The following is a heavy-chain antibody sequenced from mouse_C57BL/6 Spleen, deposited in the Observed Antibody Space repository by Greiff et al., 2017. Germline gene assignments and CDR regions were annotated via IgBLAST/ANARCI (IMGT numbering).Heavy chain of an antibody. J-gene: IGHJ4*01. V-gene: IGHV5-17*01. Sequence: EVQLVESGGGLVKPGGSLKLSCAASGFTFSDYGMHWVRQAPEKGLEWVAYISSGSSTIYYADTVKGRFTISRDNDKNTLFLQMTSLRSEDTAMYYCARTGYYAMDYWGQGTSVTVSS. D-gene: IGHD4-1*01. CDR3: ARTGYYAMDY. CDR2: ISSGSSTI. CDR1: GFTFSDYG.